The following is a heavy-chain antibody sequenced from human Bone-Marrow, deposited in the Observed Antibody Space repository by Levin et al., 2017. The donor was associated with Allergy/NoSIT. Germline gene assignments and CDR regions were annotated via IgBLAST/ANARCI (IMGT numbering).Heavy chain of an antibody. CDR3: AKHNCNNLGWFGP. V-gene: IGHV3-23*01. J-gene: IGHJ5*02. CDR2: ISASGDST. Sequence: GESLKISCAASGFTFSAYATSWVRQAPGKGLEWVSGISASGDSTYYADSVKGRFTVSRDNSRNTLYLQMNSLRAEDTAVYYCAKHNCNNLGWFGPWGQGTLVTVSS. CDR1: GFTFSAYA. D-gene: IGHD1/OR15-1a*01.